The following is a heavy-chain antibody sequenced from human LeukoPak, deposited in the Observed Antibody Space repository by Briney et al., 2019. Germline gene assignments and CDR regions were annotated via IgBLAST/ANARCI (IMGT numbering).Heavy chain of an antibody. J-gene: IGHJ4*02. CDR3: ASSFSSSGEYYFDY. CDR2: IIPIFGTA. Sequence: GASVKVSYKASGGTFSSYAISWVRQAPGQGLEWMGGIIPIFGTANYAQKFQGRVTITADESTSTAYMELSSLRSEDTAVYYCASSFSSSGEYYFDYWGQGTLVTVSS. CDR1: GGTFSSYA. V-gene: IGHV1-69*13. D-gene: IGHD6-6*01.